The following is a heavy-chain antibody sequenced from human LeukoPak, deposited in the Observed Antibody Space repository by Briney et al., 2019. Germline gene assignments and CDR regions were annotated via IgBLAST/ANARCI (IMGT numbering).Heavy chain of an antibody. Sequence: SETLSLTCTVSSGSISTSNYYWGWVRQPPGKALEWIGNIFYRGSTYYSPSLKSRVTISVGTSKNQFSLKLSSVTAADTAVYYCARVASAVRGVYYFDYWGQGTLVTVSS. CDR2: IFYRGST. CDR3: ARVASAVRGVYYFDY. J-gene: IGHJ4*02. CDR1: SGSISTSNYY. D-gene: IGHD3-10*01. V-gene: IGHV4-39*07.